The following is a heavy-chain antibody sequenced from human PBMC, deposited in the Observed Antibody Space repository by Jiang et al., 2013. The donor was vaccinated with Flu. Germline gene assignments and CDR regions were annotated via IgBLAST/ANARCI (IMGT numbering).Heavy chain of an antibody. CDR1: GFTFSSYG. D-gene: IGHD5-12*01. J-gene: IGHJ4*02. CDR3: AKDRGGVYGYETYYFDY. V-gene: IGHV3-30*02. CDR2: IRYDGSNK. Sequence: VQLLESGGGVVQPGGSLRLSCAASGFTFSSYGMHWVRQAPGKGLEWVAFIRYDGSNKYYADSVKGRFTISRDNSKNTLYLQMNSLRAEDTAVYYCAKDRGGVYGYETYYFDYWGQGTLVTVSS.